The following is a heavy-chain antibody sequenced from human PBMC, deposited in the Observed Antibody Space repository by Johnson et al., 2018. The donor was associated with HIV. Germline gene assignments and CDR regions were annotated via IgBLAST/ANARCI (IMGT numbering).Heavy chain of an antibody. Sequence: VQLVESGGGLIKPGGSLRLSCAASGFTFSNAWMNWVRQAPGKGLEWVGRIKSKSDGGTTDYGAPVKGRFTISRDDSKNTLYLQMNSLKTEDTAVYYCTTDPWGSDAFDIWGQGTMVTVSS. CDR1: GFTFSNAW. D-gene: IGHD7-27*01. CDR2: IKSKSDGGTT. V-gene: IGHV3-15*01. J-gene: IGHJ3*02. CDR3: TTDPWGSDAFDI.